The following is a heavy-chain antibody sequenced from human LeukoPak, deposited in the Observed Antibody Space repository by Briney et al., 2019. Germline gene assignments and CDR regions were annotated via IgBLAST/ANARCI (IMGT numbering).Heavy chain of an antibody. J-gene: IGHJ4*02. D-gene: IGHD5-18*01. CDR1: GYTFTGYY. CDR2: INPNSGGT. CDR3: ARGTIKDTAMVSFDY. Sequence: ASVKVSCKASGYTFTGYYMHWVRQAPGQGLEWMGWINPNSGGTNYAQKFQGGVTMTRDTSISTAYTELSRLRSDDTAVYYCARGTIKDTAMVSFDYWGQGTLVTVSS. V-gene: IGHV1-2*02.